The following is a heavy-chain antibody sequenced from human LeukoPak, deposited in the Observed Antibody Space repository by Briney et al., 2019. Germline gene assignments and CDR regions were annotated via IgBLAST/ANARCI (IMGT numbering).Heavy chain of an antibody. Sequence: GGSLRLSCAASGFTFSTYAMSWIRQAPGKGLEWVSAISADGAVTFYADSVRGRFTISRDNSKNTPYLQMNSLRAEDTAVYYCAKDVNSGSYPDYWGQGTLVTVSS. CDR2: ISADGAVT. V-gene: IGHV3-23*01. D-gene: IGHD1-26*01. J-gene: IGHJ4*02. CDR3: AKDVNSGSYPDY. CDR1: GFTFSTYA.